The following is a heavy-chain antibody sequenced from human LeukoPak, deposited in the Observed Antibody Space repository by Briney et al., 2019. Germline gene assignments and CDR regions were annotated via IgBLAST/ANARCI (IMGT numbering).Heavy chain of an antibody. V-gene: IGHV3-23*01. CDR3: ARNGYCTNGVCYYFDY. Sequence: GGSLRLSCAASGFTFSTYAVNWVRQAPGKGLEWVSTISGSGDSTYYADSVKGRFTISRDNSKNTLYLQMNSLRAEDTAVYYCARNGYCTNGVCYYFDYWGQGTLVTVSS. D-gene: IGHD2-8*01. CDR2: ISGSGDST. J-gene: IGHJ4*02. CDR1: GFTFSTYA.